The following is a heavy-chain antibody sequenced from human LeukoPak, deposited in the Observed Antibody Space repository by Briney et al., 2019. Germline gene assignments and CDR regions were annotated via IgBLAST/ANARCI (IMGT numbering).Heavy chain of an antibody. Sequence: PGGSLRLSCAASGFTFSSYAMHWVRQAPGKGLEYVSSISSNGGSTYYANSVKGRFTISRDNSKNTLYLQMGSLRAEDMAVYYCARGGVNVAAAGSDYWGQGTLVTVYS. J-gene: IGHJ4*02. CDR2: ISSNGGST. V-gene: IGHV3-64*01. CDR1: GFTFSSYA. CDR3: ARGGVNVAAAGSDY. D-gene: IGHD6-13*01.